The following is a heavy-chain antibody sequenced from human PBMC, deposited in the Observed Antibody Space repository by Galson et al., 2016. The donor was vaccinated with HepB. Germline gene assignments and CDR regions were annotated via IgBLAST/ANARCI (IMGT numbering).Heavy chain of an antibody. V-gene: IGHV3-30*18. CDR3: AKRHEYCPPVGCSVDS. J-gene: IGHJ4*02. CDR1: GFTFNRRG. Sequence: SLRLSCAASGFTFNRRGMHWVRKAPGKGLEWVAADSMDGRRKFYADSVKGRFTISRDNSNNMLFLQMSSLRVDDTAVYYCAKRHEYCPPVGCSVDSWGQGTLVSVSS. CDR2: DSMDGRRK. D-gene: IGHD2/OR15-2a*01.